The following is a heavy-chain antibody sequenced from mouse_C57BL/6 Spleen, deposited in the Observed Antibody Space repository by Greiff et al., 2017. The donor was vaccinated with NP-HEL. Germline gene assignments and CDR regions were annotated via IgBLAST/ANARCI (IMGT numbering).Heavy chain of an antibody. CDR2: ISSGGDYI. CDR1: GFTFSSYA. V-gene: IGHV5-9-1*02. J-gene: IGHJ1*03. Sequence: DVMLVESGEGLVKPGGSLKLSCAASGFTFSSYAMSWVRQTPEKRLEWVAYISSGGDYIYYADTVKGRFTISRDNARNTLYLQMSSLKSEDTAMYYCTREAYYGSSYPYWYFDVWGTGTTVTVSS. D-gene: IGHD1-1*01. CDR3: TREAYYGSSYPYWYFDV.